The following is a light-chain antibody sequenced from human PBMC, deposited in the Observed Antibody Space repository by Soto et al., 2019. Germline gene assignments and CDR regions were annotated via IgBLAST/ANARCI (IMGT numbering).Light chain of an antibody. CDR2: WAS. CDR3: QQSFSSPWT. V-gene: IGKV4-1*01. J-gene: IGKJ1*01. Sequence: DILMTQSPDSLAVSLGERATINCKSSQSVLYSSNNKNYLAWYQQKPGQPPKALIYWASTRESGVPDRFSGSGSGTDFTLTISSLQAEDFATYFCQQSFSSPWTFGQGTKVDIK. CDR1: QSVLYSSNNKNY.